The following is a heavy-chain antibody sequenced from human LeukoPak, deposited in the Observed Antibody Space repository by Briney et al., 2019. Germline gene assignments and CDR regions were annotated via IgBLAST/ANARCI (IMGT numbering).Heavy chain of an antibody. V-gene: IGHV3-33*06. D-gene: IGHD2-15*01. J-gene: IGHJ5*02. CDR3: AKDRQSGIFMFDP. Sequence: GGSLRLSCAASGFTFSSYGMHWVRQAPGKGLEWVAVIWYDGSNKYYADSVKGRFTISRDNSKNTLYLQMNSLRAEDTAVYYCAKDRQSGIFMFDPWGQGTLVTVSS. CDR1: GFTFSSYG. CDR2: IWYDGSNK.